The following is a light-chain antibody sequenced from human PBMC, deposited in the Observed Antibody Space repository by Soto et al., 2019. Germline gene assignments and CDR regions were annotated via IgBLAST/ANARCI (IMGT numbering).Light chain of an antibody. J-gene: IGKJ1*01. Sequence: EIVVPQSPATLSLSPGDRGTLSCTASESVTNYLAWYQQKPGQAPRLLVYDVSNRATGIPARFSGGGSGTDFTLTISNLEPEDFAIYYCQQRSKMPLTFGHGTKVDIK. CDR1: ESVTNY. CDR3: QQRSKMPLT. V-gene: IGKV3-11*01. CDR2: DVS.